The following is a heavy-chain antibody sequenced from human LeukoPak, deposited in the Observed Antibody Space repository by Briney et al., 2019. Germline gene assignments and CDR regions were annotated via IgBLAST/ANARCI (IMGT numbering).Heavy chain of an antibody. CDR1: GYTFTGYY. J-gene: IGHJ3*02. Sequence: ASVKVSCKASGYTFTGYYMNWVRQAPGQGLEWMGWINPNSGGTNYAQKFQGRVTMTRDTSISTAYMELSRLRSDDTAVYYCARDLGTGYSSSWYLQDAFDIWGQGTMVTVSS. CDR3: ARDLGTGYSSSWYLQDAFDI. CDR2: INPNSGGT. D-gene: IGHD6-13*01. V-gene: IGHV1-2*02.